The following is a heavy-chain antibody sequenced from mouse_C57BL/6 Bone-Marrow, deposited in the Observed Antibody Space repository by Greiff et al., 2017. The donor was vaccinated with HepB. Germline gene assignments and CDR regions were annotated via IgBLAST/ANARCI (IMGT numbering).Heavy chain of an antibody. J-gene: IGHJ4*01. CDR2: ISNGGGST. CDR1: GFTFSDYY. Sequence: EVKLVESGGGLVQPGGSLKLSCAASGFTFSDYYMYWVRQTPEKRLEWVAYISNGGGSTYYPDTVKGRFTISRDHAKNTLYLQMSRLKSEDTAMYYCARQGDYYGSRGRNYAVDYWGQGTSVTVSS. D-gene: IGHD1-1*01. V-gene: IGHV5-12*01. CDR3: ARQGDYYGSRGRNYAVDY.